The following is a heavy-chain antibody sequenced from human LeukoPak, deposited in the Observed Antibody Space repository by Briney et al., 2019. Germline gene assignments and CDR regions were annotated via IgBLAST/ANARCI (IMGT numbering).Heavy chain of an antibody. CDR1: GGSISSSSYY. J-gene: IGHJ3*02. D-gene: IGHD4-17*01. CDR3: ASPQEAGYGVDDAFDI. V-gene: IGHV4-39*07. CDR2: IYYSGST. Sequence: PSETLSLTCTVSGGSISSSSYYWGWIRQPPGKGLEWIGSIYYSGSTYYSPSLKSRVTISVDTSKNQFSLKLSSVTAADTAVYYCASPQEAGYGVDDAFDIWGQGTMVTVSS.